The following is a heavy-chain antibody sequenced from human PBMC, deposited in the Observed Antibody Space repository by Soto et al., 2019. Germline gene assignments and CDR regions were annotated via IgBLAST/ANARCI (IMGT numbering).Heavy chain of an antibody. CDR1: GFTFSSFS. Sequence: GGSLRLSCAASGFTFSSFSMNLVRQAPGKGLECVSSTISRGNYMYYADSVKGRFTVSRDNSKNTLYLQMNSLRAEDTAVYYCARDLISDRPYYFDYWGQGTLVTVSS. V-gene: IGHV3-21*01. CDR3: ARDLISDRPYYFDY. J-gene: IGHJ4*02. CDR2: TISRGNYM.